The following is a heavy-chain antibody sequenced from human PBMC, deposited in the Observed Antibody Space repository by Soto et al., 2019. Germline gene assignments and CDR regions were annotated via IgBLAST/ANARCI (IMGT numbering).Heavy chain of an antibody. V-gene: IGHV3-13*01. CDR2: IGTAGDT. J-gene: IGHJ2*01. CDR3: ARRGGWYEKKSSYWYFDL. D-gene: IGHD6-19*01. Sequence: GGSLRLSCAASGFTFSSYDMHWVRQATGKGLEWVSAIGTAGDTYYPGSVKGRFTISRENAKNSLYLQMNSLRAGDTAVYYCARRGGWYEKKSSYWYFDLWGRGTLVTVSS. CDR1: GFTFSSYD.